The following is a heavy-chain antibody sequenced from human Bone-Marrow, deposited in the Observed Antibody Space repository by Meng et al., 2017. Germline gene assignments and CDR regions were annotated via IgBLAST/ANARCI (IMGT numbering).Heavy chain of an antibody. V-gene: IGHV1-2*06. CDR3: ARDGDTTMALYYFDS. D-gene: IGHD5-18*01. Sequence: ASVKVSCKASGYTFTHYHLHWLRQAPGQGLEWMGRLDPHTGNANYAQAFQGRVTMTGDTSIKTAYMELSRLTSDDTAVYYCARDGDTTMALYYFDSWGQGTLVTVSS. CDR1: GYTFTHYH. CDR2: LDPHTGNA. J-gene: IGHJ4*02.